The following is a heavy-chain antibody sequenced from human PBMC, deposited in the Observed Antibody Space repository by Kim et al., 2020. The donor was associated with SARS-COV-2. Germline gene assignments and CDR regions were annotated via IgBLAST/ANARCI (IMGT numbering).Heavy chain of an antibody. CDR3: AAGVPAATPYYYYYGMDV. CDR1: GFTFSSYW. CDR2: INSDGSST. V-gene: IGHV3-74*01. Sequence: GGSLRLSCVASGFTFSSYWMHWVRQAPGKGLVWVSRINSDGSSTSYADSVKGRFTISRDNAKNTLYLQMNSLRAEDTAVYYCAAGVPAATPYYYYYGMDVWGQGTTVTVSS. D-gene: IGHD2-2*01. J-gene: IGHJ6*02.